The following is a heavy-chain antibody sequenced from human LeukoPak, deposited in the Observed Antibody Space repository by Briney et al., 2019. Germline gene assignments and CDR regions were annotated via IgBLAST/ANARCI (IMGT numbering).Heavy chain of an antibody. CDR2: ISGSGDST. J-gene: IGHJ3*02. Sequence: PGGSLRLSCAASGFTFRSFAVTWVRQAPGKGLEWVSVISGSGDSTYYADSVKGRFTISRDNSKNILYLQMNSLRAEDTAIYYCTKGSVLTIFGMAWHAFDIWGQGTMVTVSP. V-gene: IGHV3-23*01. CDR3: TKGSVLTIFGMAWHAFDI. CDR1: GFTFRSFA. D-gene: IGHD3-3*01.